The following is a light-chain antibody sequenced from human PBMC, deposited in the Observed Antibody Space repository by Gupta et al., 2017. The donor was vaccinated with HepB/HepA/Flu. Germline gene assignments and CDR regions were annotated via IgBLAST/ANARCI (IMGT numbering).Light chain of an antibody. CDR2: RAS. CDR1: QTVLSN. J-gene: IGKJ1*01. Sequence: DIVMTQSPDTLSVSPGERATLSCRASQTVLSNLAWYQHKPGQAPRLLIYRASSRATGIPDRFSGSGSGTEFTLTISSLQSEDFAVYYCQQYNNWPTWTFGQGTKVEIK. V-gene: IGKV3-15*01. CDR3: QQYNNWPTWT.